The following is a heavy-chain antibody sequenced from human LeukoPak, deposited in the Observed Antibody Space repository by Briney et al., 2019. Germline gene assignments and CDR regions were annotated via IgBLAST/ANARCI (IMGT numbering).Heavy chain of an antibody. CDR2: ISSSSSYT. D-gene: IGHD6-13*01. V-gene: IGHV3-11*06. CDR3: ARDASGYSSPGWFDP. J-gene: IGHJ5*02. CDR1: GFTFSDYY. Sequence: PGGSLRLSCAASGFTFSDYYMSWIRQAPGKGLEWVSYISSSSSYTNYADSVKGRFTISRDNAKNSLYLQMNSLRAEDTAVYYCARDASGYSSPGWFDPWGQGTLVTVSS.